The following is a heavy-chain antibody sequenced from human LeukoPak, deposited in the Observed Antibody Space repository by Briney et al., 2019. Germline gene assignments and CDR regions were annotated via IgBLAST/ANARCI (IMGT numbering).Heavy chain of an antibody. J-gene: IGHJ4*02. CDR2: IIPILGIA. D-gene: IGHD3-10*01. CDR1: GGTFSSYT. Sequence: ASVKVSCKASGGTFSSYTISWVRQAPGQGLEWMGRIIPILGIANYAQKFQGRVTITADESTSTAYMELSSLRSEDTAVYYCARSPGWATMVRGVIRPPFFDYWGQGTLVTVSS. V-gene: IGHV1-69*02. CDR3: ARSPGWATMVRGVIRPPFFDY.